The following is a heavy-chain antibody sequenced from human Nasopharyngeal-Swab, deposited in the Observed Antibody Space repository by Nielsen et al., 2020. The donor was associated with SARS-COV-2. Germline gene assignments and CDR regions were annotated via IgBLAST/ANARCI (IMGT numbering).Heavy chain of an antibody. CDR2: IYYSGST. J-gene: IGHJ6*02. V-gene: IGHV4-59*08. CDR3: ARQGKGSYYVMDA. CDR1: GGSITTYY. Sequence: GSLRLSCTVSGGSITTYYWSWIRQPPGKGLEWIGYIYYSGSTKYNPSLKSRVTISVDTSKNQFSLKLSSVTAADTAVYYCARQGKGSYYVMDAWGQGTTVTVSS.